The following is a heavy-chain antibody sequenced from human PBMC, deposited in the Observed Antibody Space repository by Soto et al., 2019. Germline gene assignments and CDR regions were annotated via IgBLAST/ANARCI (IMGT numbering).Heavy chain of an antibody. CDR3: ARPYPRYSSSWYAFDI. J-gene: IGHJ3*02. V-gene: IGHV5-10-1*01. CDR1: GYSFTSYW. D-gene: IGHD6-13*01. CDR2: IDPSDSYT. Sequence: GESLKISCKGSGYSFTSYWISWVRQMPGKGLEWMGRIDPSDSYTNYSPSFQGHVTISADKSISTAYLQWSSLKASDTAMYYCARPYPRYSSSWYAFDIWGQGTMVT.